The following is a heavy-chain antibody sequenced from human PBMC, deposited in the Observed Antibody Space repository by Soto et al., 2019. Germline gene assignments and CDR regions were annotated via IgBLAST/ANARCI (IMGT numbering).Heavy chain of an antibody. D-gene: IGHD3-22*01. CDR3: AKEGSTMTENYYFDI. Sequence: PGGSLRLSCAASGFTFSSYGMHWVRQAPGKGLEWVAVISYDGSNKYYADSVKGRFTISRDNSKNTLYLQMNSMRAEDTAVYYCAKEGSTMTENYYFDIWRQGTMVAASS. V-gene: IGHV3-30*18. J-gene: IGHJ3*02. CDR2: ISYDGSNK. CDR1: GFTFSSYG.